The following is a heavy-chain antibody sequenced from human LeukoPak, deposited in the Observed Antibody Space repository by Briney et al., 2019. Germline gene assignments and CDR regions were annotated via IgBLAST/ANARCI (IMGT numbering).Heavy chain of an antibody. Sequence: PGGSLRLSCAASGFTFSSYGMHWVRQAPGKGLEWVAFIRYDGSNKYYADSVKGRFTISRDNSKNTLYLQMNSLRAEDTAVYYCAKGRGWGPYGSGSYPSWFDPWGQGTLVTVSS. CDR2: IRYDGSNK. CDR3: AKGRGWGPYGSGSYPSWFDP. CDR1: GFTFSSYG. J-gene: IGHJ5*02. V-gene: IGHV3-30*02. D-gene: IGHD3-10*01.